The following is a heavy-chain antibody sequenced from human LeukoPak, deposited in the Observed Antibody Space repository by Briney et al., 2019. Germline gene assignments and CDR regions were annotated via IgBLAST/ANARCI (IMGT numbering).Heavy chain of an antibody. CDR3: VKDLTGSWAFDV. J-gene: IGHJ3*01. Sequence: PGGSLRLSCSASGFNFNNYAMHWVRQAPGKGLECVSLITPNGGSTNYADSVKGRFTISRDDSKNTLYLQMNSLRPEDTAMYFCVKDLTGSWAFDVWGQGTMVTVSS. V-gene: IGHV3-64D*09. CDR2: ITPNGGST. CDR1: GFNFNNYA. D-gene: IGHD7-27*01.